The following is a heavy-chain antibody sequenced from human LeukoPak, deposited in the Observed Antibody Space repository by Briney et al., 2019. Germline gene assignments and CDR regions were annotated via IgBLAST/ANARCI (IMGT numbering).Heavy chain of an antibody. CDR3: ARRARGNSGSYRDPNFDY. Sequence: PGESLKISFKGSGYSFTSYWIGWVRQMPGKGLEWMGIIYPSDSDTRYSPSFQGQVTISADESISTAYLQWRSLKASENAMYYCARRARGNSGSYRDPNFDYWGQGTLVTVSS. CDR1: GYSFTSYW. V-gene: IGHV5-51*01. D-gene: IGHD1-26*01. CDR2: IYPSDSDT. J-gene: IGHJ4*02.